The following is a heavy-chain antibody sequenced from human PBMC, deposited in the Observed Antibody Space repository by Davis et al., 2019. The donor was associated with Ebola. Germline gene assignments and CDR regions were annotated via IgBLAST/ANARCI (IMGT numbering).Heavy chain of an antibody. CDR1: GFTFGDYA. V-gene: IGHV3-49*04. CDR2: IRSKAYGGTT. Sequence: PGGSLRLSCTASGFTFGDYAMSWVRQAPGKGLEWVGFIRSKAYGGTTEYAASVKGRFSISRDDSKSIAYLQMNSLKTEDTAVYYCTSLIAAAVDIWGQGTMVTVSS. CDR3: TSLIAAAVDI. J-gene: IGHJ3*02. D-gene: IGHD6-13*01.